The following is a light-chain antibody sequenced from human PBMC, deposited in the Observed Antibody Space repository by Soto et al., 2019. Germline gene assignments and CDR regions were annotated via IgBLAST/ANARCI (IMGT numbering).Light chain of an antibody. J-gene: IGKJ4*01. CDR3: QQYTSYPLT. Sequence: DIQMTQSPSTLSASVGDRVTITCRASQSISSWLAWYQQKPGKAPKLLIHKASSLESGVPSRFSGSGSGTEFTLTISNLQPDDFATYYCQQYTSYPLTFGGGTKVEIK. CDR2: KAS. V-gene: IGKV1-5*03. CDR1: QSISSW.